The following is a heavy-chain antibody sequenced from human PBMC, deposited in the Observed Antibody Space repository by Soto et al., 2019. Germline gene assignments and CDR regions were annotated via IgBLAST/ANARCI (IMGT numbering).Heavy chain of an antibody. CDR1: GGSFSGYI. V-gene: IGHV4-34*12. CDR3: ARRAHYYDSSGPQEYNWFDP. D-gene: IGHD3-22*01. J-gene: IGHJ5*02. CDR2: VFHTGST. Sequence: PSETLSLTCAVQGGSFSGYIWTWFRQPPGKGLEWLGEVFHTGSTYYNPSLKSRVTISVDTSKNQFSLKLSSVTAADTAVYYCARRAHYYDSSGPQEYNWFDPWGQGTLVTVSS.